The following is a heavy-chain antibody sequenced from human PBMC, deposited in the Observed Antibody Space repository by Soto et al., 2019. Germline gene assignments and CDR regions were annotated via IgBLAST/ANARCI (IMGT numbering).Heavy chain of an antibody. D-gene: IGHD6-13*01. CDR1: GYTFTSYG. CDR3: VRRHVSATGIDWFDP. V-gene: IGHV1-3*01. CDR2: INAANGDT. Sequence: ASVKVSCKASGYTFTSYGIHWVRQAPGQRLEWMGWINAANGDTKYSPKFQGRVTITRDTSASTAYMELSSLRSENTAVYYCVRRHVSATGIDWFDPWGQGTLVTVSS. J-gene: IGHJ5*02.